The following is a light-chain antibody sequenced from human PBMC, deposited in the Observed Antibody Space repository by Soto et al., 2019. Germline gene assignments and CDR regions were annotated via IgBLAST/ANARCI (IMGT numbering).Light chain of an antibody. V-gene: IGLV2-14*03. Sequence: QSVLTQPASVSGSPGQSITISCTGTSSDVGAYNSVSWYQQYPDEAPKLIIYDVTYRPSGVSNRFSGSKSDNTASLTISGLHTEYEADYYCSSYTSSSTYLFGTGTKLTVL. CDR3: SSYTSSSTYL. J-gene: IGLJ1*01. CDR1: SSDVGAYNS. CDR2: DVT.